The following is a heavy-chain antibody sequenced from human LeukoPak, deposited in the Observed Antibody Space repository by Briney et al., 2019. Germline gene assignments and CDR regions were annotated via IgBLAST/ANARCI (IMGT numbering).Heavy chain of an antibody. CDR3: ARSLGTVTTLDY. CDR2: INRDGTGT. J-gene: IGHJ4*02. D-gene: IGHD4-11*01. V-gene: IGHV3-74*01. Sequence: PGGSLRLSCAPSGFIFSDYWFHWVRQTPGQGLVWVAAINRDGTGTSHADSVKGRFTISRDNSKNTLYLQMNSLRAEDTAVYYCARSLGTVTTLDYWGQGTLVTVSS. CDR1: GFIFSDYW.